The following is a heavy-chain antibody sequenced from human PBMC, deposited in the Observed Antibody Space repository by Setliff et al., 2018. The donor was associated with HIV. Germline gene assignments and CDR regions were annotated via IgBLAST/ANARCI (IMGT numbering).Heavy chain of an antibody. CDR2: VYYTGTS. CDR3: ARGESTTWDLAEYFQH. V-gene: IGHV4-31*03. CDR1: GVSVSSGGYY. J-gene: IGHJ1*01. D-gene: IGHD2-2*01. Sequence: SETLSLTCTVSGVSVSSGGYYWSWIRQHPGKGLEWIGYVYYTGTSYFNPSLKSRITISVDTSKNHFSLKLGSVTAADTAVYYCARGESTTWDLAEYFQHWGHGTLVTVSS.